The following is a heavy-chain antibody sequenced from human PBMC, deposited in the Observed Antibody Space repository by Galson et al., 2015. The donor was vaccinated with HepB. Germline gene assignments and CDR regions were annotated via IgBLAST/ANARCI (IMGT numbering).Heavy chain of an antibody. CDR1: GVTFSSHA. CDR2: IIPMFRTA. V-gene: IGHV1-69*13. D-gene: IGHD3-22*01. CDR3: ARQYDNSGFYAY. J-gene: IGHJ4*02. Sequence: SVKVSCKASGVTFSSHAISWVRQAPGHGLEWMGGIIPMFRTANYAQKFQGRVTITAGESTTTAYMELSSLTSEDTAVYYCARQYDNSGFYAYWGQGTLVTVSS.